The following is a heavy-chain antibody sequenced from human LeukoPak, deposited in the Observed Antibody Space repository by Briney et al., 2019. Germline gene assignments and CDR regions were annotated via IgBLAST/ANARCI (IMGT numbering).Heavy chain of an antibody. J-gene: IGHJ4*02. CDR3: ARSDYDSSPFDY. V-gene: IGHV5-51*01. D-gene: IGHD3-22*01. CDR1: GYSFTTYW. Sequence: GESLQISYKGSGYSFTTYWIGWVRRMPGKGLEGMGIIYPGDSDTRYSPSFQGQVSISADKSIFTAYLQWSSLKASDTAMYYCARSDYDSSPFDYWGQGTLVTVSS. CDR2: IYPGDSDT.